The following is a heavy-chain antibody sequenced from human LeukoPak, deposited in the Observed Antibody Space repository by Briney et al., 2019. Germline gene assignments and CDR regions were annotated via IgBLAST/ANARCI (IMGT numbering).Heavy chain of an antibody. CDR3: AKVGGNYYDSSGYSLYFDY. J-gene: IGHJ4*02. V-gene: IGHV3-23*01. CDR1: GFTFNSYA. Sequence: GGSLRLSCAASGFTFNSYAMSWVRQAPGKGLEWVSAISGSGGSTYYADSVKGRFTISRDNSKNTLYLQMNSLRAEDTAVYYCAKVGGNYYDSSGYSLYFDYWGQGTLVTVSS. CDR2: ISGSGGST. D-gene: IGHD3-22*01.